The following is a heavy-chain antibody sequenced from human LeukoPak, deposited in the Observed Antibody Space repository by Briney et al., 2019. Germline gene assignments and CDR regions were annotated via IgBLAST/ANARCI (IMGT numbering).Heavy chain of an antibody. V-gene: IGHV1-24*01. CDR1: GYRLTELS. D-gene: IGHD1-26*01. J-gene: IGHJ4*02. CDR2: FDPEDGEI. Sequence: ASVKVSCKVSGYRLTELSIHWVRQAPEKGLEWMGGFDPEDGEIIYAQKFQGRVTMTADTSAHTAYMELSSLRSEDTAVYYCARSEIVGATKFFDYWGQGTLVTVSS. CDR3: ARSEIVGATKFFDY.